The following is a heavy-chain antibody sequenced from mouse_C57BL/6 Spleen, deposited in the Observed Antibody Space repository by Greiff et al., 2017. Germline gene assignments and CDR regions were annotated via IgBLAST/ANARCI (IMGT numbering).Heavy chain of an antibody. CDR3: ARRDFDV. V-gene: IGHV1-54*01. CDR2: INPGSGGT. CDR1: GYAFTNYL. Sequence: VKLMESGAELVRPGTSVTVSCKASGYAFTNYLIEWVKQRPGQGLEWIGVINPGSGGTNYNEKFKGKATLTADKSSSTAYMQLSSLTSEDSAVYFCARRDFDVWGTGTTVTVSS. J-gene: IGHJ1*03.